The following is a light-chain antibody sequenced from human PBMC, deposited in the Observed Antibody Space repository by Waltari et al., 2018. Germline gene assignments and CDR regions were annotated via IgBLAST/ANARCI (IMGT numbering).Light chain of an antibody. CDR1: QSVLFSSNSKSY. CDR2: WSS. Sequence: DIVLTQSPDSLAVSLGERATIKCRSSQSVLFSSNSKSYLAWFQHKPGHPPKLLLYWSSTRESGVPDRFSGSGSGTEFTLTISNLQAEDVAVYYCQQYYLNPYTFGQGTRVEIK. V-gene: IGKV4-1*01. J-gene: IGKJ2*01. CDR3: QQYYLNPYT.